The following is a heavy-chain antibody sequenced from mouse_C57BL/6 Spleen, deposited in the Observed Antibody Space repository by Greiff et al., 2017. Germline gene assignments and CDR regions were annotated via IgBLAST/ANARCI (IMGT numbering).Heavy chain of an antibody. J-gene: IGHJ2*01. CDR3: ARGMGLRRPFDY. V-gene: IGHV1-66*01. D-gene: IGHD2-4*01. Sequence: QVQLQHSGPELVKPGASVKISCKASGYSFTSYYIHWVKQRPGQGLEWIGWIYPGSGNTKYNEKFKGKATLTADTSSSTAYMQLSSLTSEDSAVYYCARGMGLRRPFDYWGQGTTLTVSS. CDR1: GYSFTSYY. CDR2: IYPGSGNT.